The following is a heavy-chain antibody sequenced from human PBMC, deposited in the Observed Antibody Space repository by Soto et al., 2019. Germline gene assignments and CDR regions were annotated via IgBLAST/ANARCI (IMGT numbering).Heavy chain of an antibody. CDR2: IYWDDDK. CDR1: GFSLSTSGVG. CDR3: AHAAGAFYDILTGYRTTGFDI. Sequence: GSGPTLVNPTQTLTLTCTFSGFSLSTSGVGVGWIRQPPGKALEWLALIYWDDDKRYSPSLKSRLTITKDTSKNQVVLTMTNMDPVDTATYYCAHAAGAFYDILTGYRTTGFDIWGQGTMVTVSS. V-gene: IGHV2-5*02. J-gene: IGHJ3*02. D-gene: IGHD3-9*01.